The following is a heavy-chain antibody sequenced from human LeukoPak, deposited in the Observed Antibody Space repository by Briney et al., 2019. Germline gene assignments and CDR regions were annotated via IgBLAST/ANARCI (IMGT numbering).Heavy chain of an antibody. CDR1: GFTFSSYG. Sequence: PGGSLRLSCAASGFTFSSYGMSWVRQAPGKGLEWVSAISGSGGSTYYADSVKGRFTISRDNSKNTLYLQMNSLRAEDTAVYYCAKGEYQLHVVPFDYWGQGTLVTVSS. D-gene: IGHD2-2*01. CDR3: AKGEYQLHVVPFDY. V-gene: IGHV3-23*01. J-gene: IGHJ4*02. CDR2: ISGSGGST.